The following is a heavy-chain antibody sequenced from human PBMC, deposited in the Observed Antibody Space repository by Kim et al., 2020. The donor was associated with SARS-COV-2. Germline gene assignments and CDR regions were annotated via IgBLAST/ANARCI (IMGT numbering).Heavy chain of an antibody. D-gene: IGHD1-26*01. Sequence: DGGTTDYAAPVKGRFTISRDDSKNTLYLQMNSLKTEDTAVYYCTTIVGATWGQGTLVTVSS. V-gene: IGHV3-15*01. CDR2: DGGTT. J-gene: IGHJ4*02. CDR3: TTIVGAT.